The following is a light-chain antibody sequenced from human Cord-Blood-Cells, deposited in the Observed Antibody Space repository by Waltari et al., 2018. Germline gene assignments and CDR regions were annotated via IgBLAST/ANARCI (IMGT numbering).Light chain of an antibody. Sequence: QSALTQPDSVPGSPGPSFTIPCTGTSSSVGGYNYVSWYQQHPGKAPKLMIYEVSNRPSGVSNRFSGSKSGNTASLTISGLQAEDEADYYCSSYTSSSTLVFGGGTKLTVL. CDR1: SSSVGGYNY. J-gene: IGLJ3*02. CDR2: EVS. V-gene: IGLV2-14*01. CDR3: SSYTSSSTLV.